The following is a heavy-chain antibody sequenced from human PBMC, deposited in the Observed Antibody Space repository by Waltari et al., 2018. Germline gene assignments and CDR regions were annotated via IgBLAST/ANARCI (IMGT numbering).Heavy chain of an antibody. D-gene: IGHD3-16*01. CDR2: INHSGST. Sequence: QVQLQQWGAGLLKPSETLSLTCAVYGGSFSGYYWSWIRQPPGKGLEWIGDINHSGSTTYNPSRKSRVTRSVDTSKNQFSLKLSSVTAADTAVYYCARSPYGPYYYYYYMDVWGKGTTVTVSS. V-gene: IGHV4-34*01. J-gene: IGHJ6*03. CDR3: ARSPYGPYYYYYYMDV. CDR1: GGSFSGYY.